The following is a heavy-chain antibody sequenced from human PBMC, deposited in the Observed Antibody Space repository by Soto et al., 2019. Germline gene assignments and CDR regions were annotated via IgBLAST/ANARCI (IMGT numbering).Heavy chain of an antibody. J-gene: IGHJ6*02. CDR1: GYTFTSYG. V-gene: IGHV1-18*01. D-gene: IGHD1-26*01. Sequence: QVQLVQSGAEVKKPGASVKVSCKASGYTFTSYGISWVRQAPGQGLEWMGWISAYNGNTNYAQKLQGRVTMTTDTSTSKVSMELRSLRSDDTAVYYCARDRKIVGDTFYYYGMDVWGQGTTITVSS. CDR2: ISAYNGNT. CDR3: ARDRKIVGDTFYYYGMDV.